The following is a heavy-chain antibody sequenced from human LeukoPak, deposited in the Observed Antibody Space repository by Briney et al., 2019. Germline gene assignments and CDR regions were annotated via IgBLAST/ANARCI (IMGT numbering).Heavy chain of an antibody. D-gene: IGHD3-10*01. CDR3: AKNYGSGSYLGDY. CDR2: ISYDGSNK. J-gene: IGHJ4*02. CDR1: GFTFSSYG. V-gene: IGHV3-30*18. Sequence: PGGSLRLYCAASGFTFSSYGMHWVRQAPGKGLEWVAVISYDGSNKYYADSVKGRFTISRDNSKNTLYLQMNSLRAEDTAVYYCAKNYGSGSYLGDYWGQGTLVTVSS.